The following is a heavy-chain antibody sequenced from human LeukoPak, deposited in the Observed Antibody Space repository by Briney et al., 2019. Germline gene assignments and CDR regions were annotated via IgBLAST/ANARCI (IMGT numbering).Heavy chain of an antibody. V-gene: IGHV3-11*01. CDR1: GFTFSDYY. J-gene: IGHJ3*02. D-gene: IGHD3-9*01. Sequence: GGSLRLSCAASGFTFSDYYMSWIRQAPGKGLEWVSYISSSGSTIYYADSVKGRFTISRDNAKNSLYLQMNSLRAEDTAVYYCARSRRTYDILTGIPFDAFDIWGQGTMVTVSS. CDR3: ARSRRTYDILTGIPFDAFDI. CDR2: ISSSGSTI.